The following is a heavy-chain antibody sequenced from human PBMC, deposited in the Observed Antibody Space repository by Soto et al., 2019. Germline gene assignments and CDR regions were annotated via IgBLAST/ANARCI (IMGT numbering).Heavy chain of an antibody. V-gene: IGHV3-53*04. J-gene: IGHJ3*02. CDR3: TRGGALDI. CDR1: GFTVSTNY. CDR2: IQNSGNT. Sequence: EVQLVESGGGLVQPGGSLRLSCTASGFTVSTNYMHWVRQAPGKGLEWVSVIQNSGNTYYADSVKGRFTISRHNSNNMVFLQMNSLRPQDTAVYYCTRGGALDIWGQRTVVTVSS.